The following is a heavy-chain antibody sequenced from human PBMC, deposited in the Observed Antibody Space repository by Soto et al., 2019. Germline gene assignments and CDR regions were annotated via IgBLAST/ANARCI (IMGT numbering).Heavy chain of an antibody. V-gene: IGHV4-34*01. CDR3: ARLIGYSYGSGWYFDL. CDR1: GGSFSGYY. Sequence: SETLSLTCAVYGGSFSGYYWSWIRQPPGKGLEWIGEINHSGSTNYNPSLKSRVTISVDTSKNQFSLKLSSVTAADTAVYYCARLIGYSYGSGWYFDLWGRGTLVTVSS. CDR2: INHSGST. J-gene: IGHJ2*01. D-gene: IGHD5-18*01.